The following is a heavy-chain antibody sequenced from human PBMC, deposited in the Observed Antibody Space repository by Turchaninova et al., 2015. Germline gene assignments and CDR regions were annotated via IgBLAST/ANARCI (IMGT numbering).Heavy chain of an antibody. V-gene: IGHV3-7*01. J-gene: IGHJ2*01. CDR1: GFTFSNSY. D-gene: IGHD3-3*01. Sequence: EVQLVESGGGLVQPGGSLRLSCAASGFTFSNSYMAWVRQAPGTGLEWVGNIKQDGSAKYYGDSVKGRFTLSRDNAKSSLYLQMGGLRADDTAVYFCAGGLGWLIDLWGRGTLVTVSS. CDR3: AGGLGWLIDL. CDR2: IKQDGSAK.